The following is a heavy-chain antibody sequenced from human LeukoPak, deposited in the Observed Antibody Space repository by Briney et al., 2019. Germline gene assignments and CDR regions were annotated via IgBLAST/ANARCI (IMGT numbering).Heavy chain of an antibody. V-gene: IGHV4-30-2*01. Sequence: PSETLSLTCTVSGGSISSGGYYWSWIRQPPGKGLEWIGYIYHSGSTYYNPSLKSRVTISVDRSKNQFSLKLSSVTAADTAVYYCARSGIGDYDSSGYYSNYYYYMDVWGKGTTVTVSS. J-gene: IGHJ6*03. CDR3: ARSGIGDYDSSGYYSNYYYYMDV. CDR1: GGSISSGGYY. CDR2: IYHSGST. D-gene: IGHD3-22*01.